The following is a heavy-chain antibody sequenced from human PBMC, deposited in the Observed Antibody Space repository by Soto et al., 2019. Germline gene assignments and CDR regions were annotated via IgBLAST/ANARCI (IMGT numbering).Heavy chain of an antibody. V-gene: IGHV3-23*01. CDR1: GFSFSTYE. J-gene: IGHJ6*02. Sequence: EVQLLESGGGLVQPGGSLRLACDASGFSFSTYEMTWARQAPGKGLEWVAFINPSSGTTHYADSVKGRFTISRDNSKDTLYLQLTSLRGEDPAVYYCAKGGWLDVWGQGTTVTVSS. CDR2: INPSSGTT. D-gene: IGHD2-15*01. CDR3: AKGGWLDV.